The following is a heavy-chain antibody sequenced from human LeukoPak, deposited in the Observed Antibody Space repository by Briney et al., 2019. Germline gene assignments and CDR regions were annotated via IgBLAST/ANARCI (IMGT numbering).Heavy chain of an antibody. J-gene: IGHJ3*02. CDR2: VDHSGGT. D-gene: IGHD3-10*01. CDR3: AGFSEAFDI. Sequence: RASETLSLTCTVSGYSLSSGYYWGWIRQPPGKGLEWIGSVDHSGGTYYNPSLRSRVSISVDTSKNQFSLKLSSVTAADTAVYSCAGFSEAFDIWGQGTMVTVSS. V-gene: IGHV4-38-2*02. CDR1: GYSLSSGYY.